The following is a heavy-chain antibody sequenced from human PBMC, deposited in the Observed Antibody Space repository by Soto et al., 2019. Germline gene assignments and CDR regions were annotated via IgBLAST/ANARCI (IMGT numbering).Heavy chain of an antibody. CDR3: VRDDRWAFDF. CDR1: GFTFSNYA. CDR2: ISIGSGSI. Sequence: EVQLVESGGGLVQPGGSLRVSCAASGFTFSNYAFNRIRQAPGKGLEWVSYISIGSGSIFYADSVKGRFTISRDDAKNSLYLQMNTLRDEDTAVYYCVRDDRWAFDFWGQGTMVTVSS. D-gene: IGHD3-22*01. J-gene: IGHJ3*01. V-gene: IGHV3-48*02.